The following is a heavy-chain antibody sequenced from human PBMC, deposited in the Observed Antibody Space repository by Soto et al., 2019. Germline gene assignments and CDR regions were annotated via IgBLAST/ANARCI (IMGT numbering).Heavy chain of an antibody. CDR3: AREEDYYGSGSYYNKYNWFDP. D-gene: IGHD3-10*01. CDR1: GGSISSYY. Sequence: TLSLTCTVSGGSISSYYWSWIRQAAGKGLEWIGRIYSHGTTNYNLSLKSRVTVSVDTSKNQVSLKLTSVTAADTAVYYCAREEDYYGSGSYYNKYNWFDPWGQGTLVTVSS. CDR2: IYSHGTT. J-gene: IGHJ5*02. V-gene: IGHV4-4*07.